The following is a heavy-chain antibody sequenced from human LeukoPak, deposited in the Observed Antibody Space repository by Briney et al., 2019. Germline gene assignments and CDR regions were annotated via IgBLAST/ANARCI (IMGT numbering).Heavy chain of an antibody. D-gene: IGHD5-24*01. Sequence: PSETLSFTGAAYVGSFSGYSWSWIRQPPGKGLEWIGEVNHSGSTNYNPSLKSRVTISVDTSKNQFSLKLSSVTAADTAVYYCARGPPEDGYNWGLVYWGQGTLVTVSS. J-gene: IGHJ4*02. CDR3: ARGPPEDGYNWGLVY. V-gene: IGHV4-34*01. CDR2: VNHSGST. CDR1: VGSFSGYS.